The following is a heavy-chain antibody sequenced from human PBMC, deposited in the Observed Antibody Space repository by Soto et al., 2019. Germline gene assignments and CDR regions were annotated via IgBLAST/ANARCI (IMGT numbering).Heavy chain of an antibody. V-gene: IGHV5-10-1*01. CDR3: ARETTSVTTPYGMDV. Sequence: PGESLKISCKGSGYSFTSYWISWVRQMPGKGLEWMGRIDPSDSYTNYSPSFQGHVTISADKSISTAYLQWSSLKASDTAMYYCARETTSVTTPYGMDVWGQGTTVPAS. CDR1: GYSFTSYW. CDR2: IDPSDSYT. D-gene: IGHD4-4*01. J-gene: IGHJ6*02.